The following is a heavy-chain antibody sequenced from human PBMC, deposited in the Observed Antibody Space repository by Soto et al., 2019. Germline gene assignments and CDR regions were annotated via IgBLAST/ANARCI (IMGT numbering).Heavy chain of an antibody. J-gene: IGHJ5*02. Sequence: SETLSLTCTVSGGSISSGDYYWSWIRQPPGKGLEWIGYIYYSGSTYYNPSLKSRVTISVDTSKNQFSLKLSSVAAADTAVYYCASPKIAFYNWFDPWGQGTLVTVSS. CDR3: ASPKIAFYNWFDP. D-gene: IGHD3-3*02. CDR1: GGSISSGDYY. CDR2: IYYSGST. V-gene: IGHV4-30-4*01.